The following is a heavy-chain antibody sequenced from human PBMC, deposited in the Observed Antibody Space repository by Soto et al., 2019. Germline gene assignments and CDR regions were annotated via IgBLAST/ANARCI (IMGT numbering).Heavy chain of an antibody. Sequence: QVQLVQSGAEVKKPGASVKVSCKASGYTFTSYGISWVRQAPGQGLEWMGWISAYNGNTNYAQKLQGRVTMTTDTSTRTAYMELRSLRSDDTAVYYCARSRSQWLLLPTNFDYWGQGTLVTVSS. V-gene: IGHV1-18*04. CDR1: GYTFTSYG. J-gene: IGHJ4*02. D-gene: IGHD3-22*01. CDR3: ARSRSQWLLLPTNFDY. CDR2: ISAYNGNT.